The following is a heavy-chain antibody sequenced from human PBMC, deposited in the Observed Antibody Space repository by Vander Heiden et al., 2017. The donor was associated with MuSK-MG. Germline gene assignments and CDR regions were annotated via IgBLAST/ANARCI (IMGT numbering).Heavy chain of an antibody. CDR3: ARLIVSYYFDY. Sequence: QLHLQESGPGLVKPSETLSLTCTVSGGPISSSSYYWGWIRQPPGKGLEWIGTIYYSGSAYYNPSLKSRVTISVDTSKNQFSLKLSSVTAADTAVYYCARLIVSYYFDYWGQGTLVTVSS. CDR1: GGPISSSSYY. J-gene: IGHJ4*02. D-gene: IGHD3-22*01. V-gene: IGHV4-39*01. CDR2: IYYSGSA.